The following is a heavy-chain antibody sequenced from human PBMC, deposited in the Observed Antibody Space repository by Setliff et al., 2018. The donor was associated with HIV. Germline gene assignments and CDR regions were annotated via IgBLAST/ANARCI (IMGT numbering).Heavy chain of an antibody. D-gene: IGHD2-21*01. J-gene: IGHJ4*02. V-gene: IGHV4-59*01. CDR3: ARVHLYDATAYYSSFES. CDR1: NGSINGYY. CDR2: ISHTGST. Sequence: PSETLSLTCSVSNGSINGYYWTWIRQPPGKGLEWIGYISHTGSTNFNPSLKSRVSMSVDLSKNQFSLHLVSVTAADTAVYFCARVHLYDATAYYSSFESWGPGILVTVS.